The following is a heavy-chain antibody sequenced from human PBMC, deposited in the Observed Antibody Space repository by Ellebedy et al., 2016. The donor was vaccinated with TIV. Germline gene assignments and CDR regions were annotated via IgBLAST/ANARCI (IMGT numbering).Heavy chain of an antibody. V-gene: IGHV3-74*01. CDR2: ISHDGAST. CDR3: AREDIVVVRDGMDV. J-gene: IGHJ6*02. CDR1: GFKFGSYV. D-gene: IGHD2-2*01. Sequence: PGGSLRLSCAASGFKFGSYVMHWVRQAPGKGPVWVLRISHDGASTTYAASVKGRFTISRDNAKNSLYLQMNSLRAEDTAVYYCAREDIVVVRDGMDVWGQGTTVTVSS.